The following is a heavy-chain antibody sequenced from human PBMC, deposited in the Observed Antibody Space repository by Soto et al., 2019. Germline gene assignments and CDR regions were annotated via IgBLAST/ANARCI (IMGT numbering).Heavy chain of an antibody. J-gene: IGHJ6*02. CDR1: GYTFTSYD. V-gene: IGHV1-8*01. Sequence: ASVKVSCKASGYTFTSYDINWVRQATGQGLEWMGWMNPNSGNTGYAQKFQGRVTMTRNTSISTAYMELSSLRSEDTAVYYCARRLLFGDHGSWSYLSYYYYYGMYVWGQGTTVTVSS. CDR2: MNPNSGNT. D-gene: IGHD3-10*01. CDR3: ARRLLFGDHGSWSYLSYYYYYGMYV.